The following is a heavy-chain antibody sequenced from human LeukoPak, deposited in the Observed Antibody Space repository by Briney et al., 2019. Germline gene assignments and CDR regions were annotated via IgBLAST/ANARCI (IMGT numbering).Heavy chain of an antibody. J-gene: IGHJ6*02. V-gene: IGHV4-34*01. Sequence: SETLSLTCAVYGGSFSGYYWSWIRQPPGKGLEWIGEINHSGSTNYNPSLKSRVTISVDTSKNQFSLKLSSVTAADTAVYYCARRVPPPQYCTNGVCYYNSYGMDVWGQGTTVTVSS. CDR1: GGSFSGYY. CDR2: INHSGST. CDR3: ARRVPPPQYCTNGVCYYNSYGMDV. D-gene: IGHD2-8*01.